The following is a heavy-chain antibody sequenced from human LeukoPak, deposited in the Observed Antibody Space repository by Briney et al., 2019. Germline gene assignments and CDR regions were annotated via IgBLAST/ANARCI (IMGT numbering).Heavy chain of an antibody. D-gene: IGHD5-18*01. J-gene: IGHJ6*03. CDR3: ARVEDTAMVIEGEMYYYYYMDV. Sequence: PSETLSLTCTVSGGSISSYYWSWIRQPPGEGLEWIGYIYYSGSTNYNPSLKSRVTISVDTSKNQFSLKLSSVTAADTAVYYCARVEDTAMVIEGEMYYYYYMDVWGKGTTVTVSS. CDR2: IYYSGST. V-gene: IGHV4-59*01. CDR1: GGSISSYY.